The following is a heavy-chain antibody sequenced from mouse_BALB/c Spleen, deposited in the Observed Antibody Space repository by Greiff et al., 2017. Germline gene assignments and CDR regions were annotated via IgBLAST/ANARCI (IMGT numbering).Heavy chain of an antibody. CDR1: GFTFSSYA. D-gene: IGHD1-2*01. CDR2: ISSGGST. J-gene: IGHJ1*01. Sequence: EVMLVESGGGLVKPGGSLKLSCAASGFTFSSYAMSWVRQTPEKRLEWVASISSGGSTYYPDSVKGRFTISRDNARNILYLQMSSLRSEDTAMYYCARGQFMGYFDVWGAGTTVTVSS. V-gene: IGHV5-6-5*01. CDR3: ARGQFMGYFDV.